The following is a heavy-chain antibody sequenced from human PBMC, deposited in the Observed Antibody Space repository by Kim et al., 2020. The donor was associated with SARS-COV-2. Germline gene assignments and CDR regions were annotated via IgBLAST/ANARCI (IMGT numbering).Heavy chain of an antibody. D-gene: IGHD6-13*01. J-gene: IGHJ5*02. Sequence: ASVKVSCKASGYTFTSYGISWVRQAPGQGLEWMGWISAYNGNTNYAQKLQGRVTMTTDTSTSTAYMELRSLRSDDTAVYYCARDSSSWYRLVGSDNWFDPWGQGTLVTVSS. CDR2: ISAYNGNT. CDR3: ARDSSSWYRLVGSDNWFDP. V-gene: IGHV1-18*01. CDR1: GYTFTSYG.